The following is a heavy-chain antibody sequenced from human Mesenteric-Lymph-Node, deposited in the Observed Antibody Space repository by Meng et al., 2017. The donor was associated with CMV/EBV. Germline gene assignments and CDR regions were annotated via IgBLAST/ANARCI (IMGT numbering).Heavy chain of an antibody. CDR2: INHSGST. J-gene: IGHJ4*02. D-gene: IGHD4-23*01. V-gene: IGHV4-34*01. CDR1: GGSFSGYY. CDR3: ARHQRWLKSEGGFNY. Sequence: QVQPQQGGAGLLKPSETLSLPCAVYGGSFSGYYWSWIRQPPGKGLEWIGEINHSGSTNYNPSLKSRVTISVDTSKNQFSLKLSSVTAADTAVYYCARHQRWLKSEGGFNYWGQGTLVTVSS.